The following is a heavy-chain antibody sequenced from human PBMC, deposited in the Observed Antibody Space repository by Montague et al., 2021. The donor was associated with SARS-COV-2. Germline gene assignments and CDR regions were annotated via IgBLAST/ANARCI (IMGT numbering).Heavy chain of an antibody. CDR2: TYYRSKWYN. CDR3: ARRGQQLDFDY. J-gene: IGHJ4*02. Sequence: CAISGDSVSSNSAAWNWIRQSPPRGLEWLGRTYYRSKWYNDYALSVKSRITNNPDTSKNQFSLQLNSVTPEDTAVYYCARRGQQLDFDYWGQGTLVTVSS. CDR1: GDSVSSNSAA. V-gene: IGHV6-1*01. D-gene: IGHD6-13*01.